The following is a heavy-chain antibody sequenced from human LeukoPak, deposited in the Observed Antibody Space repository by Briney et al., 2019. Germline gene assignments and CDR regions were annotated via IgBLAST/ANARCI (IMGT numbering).Heavy chain of an antibody. CDR2: ISGSGGST. Sequence: GGSLRLSCAASGFTFSSYAMSWVRQAPGKGLEWVSAISGSGGSTYYADSVKGRFTISRDNSKNTLYLQMNSLRAEDTAVYYCAKDRRYCSGGSCYSLYYGMDVWGQGTTVTVS. V-gene: IGHV3-23*01. J-gene: IGHJ6*02. CDR1: GFTFSSYA. D-gene: IGHD2-15*01. CDR3: AKDRRYCSGGSCYSLYYGMDV.